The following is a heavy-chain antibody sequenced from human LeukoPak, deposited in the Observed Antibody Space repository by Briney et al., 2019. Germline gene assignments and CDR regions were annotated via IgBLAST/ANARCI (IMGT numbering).Heavy chain of an antibody. V-gene: IGHV3-23*01. J-gene: IGHJ1*01. Sequence: GGSLRLSCAASGFTFANYAMSWVRQAPGKGLEWVSAISGSGGSTYYADSVKGRFTISRDNSKNTLYLQMNSLRAEDTAVYYCAKDLGVTAIPKHFQHWGQGTLVTVSS. CDR2: ISGSGGST. CDR1: GFTFANYA. CDR3: AKDLGVTAIPKHFQH. D-gene: IGHD2-21*02.